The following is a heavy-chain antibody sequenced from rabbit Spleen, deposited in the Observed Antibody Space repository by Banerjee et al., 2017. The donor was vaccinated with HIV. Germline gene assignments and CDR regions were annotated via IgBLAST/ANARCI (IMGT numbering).Heavy chain of an antibody. CDR1: GFSFSSSDY. CDR2: IYAGNSGYT. V-gene: IGHV1S45*01. CDR3: ARDTGSSFSTYGMDL. J-gene: IGHJ6*01. D-gene: IGHD8-1*01. Sequence: QEQLEESGGDLVKPEGSLTLTCTASGFSFSSSDYMCWVRQAPGKGLEWIACIYAGNSGYTYYATWATGRFTCSKTSSTTVTLQMTSLTAADTATYFCARDTGSSFSTYGMDLWGPGTLVTVS.